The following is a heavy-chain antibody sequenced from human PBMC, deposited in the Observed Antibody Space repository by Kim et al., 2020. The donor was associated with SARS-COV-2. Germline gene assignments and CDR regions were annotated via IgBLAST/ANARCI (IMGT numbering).Heavy chain of an antibody. CDR1: GFTFSSYG. CDR2: ISYDGSNK. CDR3: AKVLPPGEPIAARPSYYYYMDV. V-gene: IGHV3-30*18. D-gene: IGHD6-6*01. J-gene: IGHJ6*03. Sequence: GGSLRLSCAASGFTFSSYGMHWVRQAPGKGLEWVAVISYDGSNKYYADSVKGRFTISRDNSKNTLYLQMNSLRAEDTAVYYCAKVLPPGEPIAARPSYYYYMDVWGKGTTVTVSS.